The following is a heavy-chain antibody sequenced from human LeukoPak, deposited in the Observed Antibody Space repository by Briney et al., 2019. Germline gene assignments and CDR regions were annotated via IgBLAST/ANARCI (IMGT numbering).Heavy chain of an antibody. CDR1: GGTFSSYA. D-gene: IGHD3-22*01. V-gene: IGHV1-69*13. CDR2: IIPIFGTA. J-gene: IGHJ4*02. Sequence: ASVKVSCKASGGTFSSYAISWVRQAPGQGLEWMGGIIPIFGTANYAQKFQGRVTISADESTSTAYMELSSLRSEDTAVYYCAREGDYYDSSGYFYVTNFDYWGQGTLVTVSS. CDR3: AREGDYYDSSGYFYVTNFDY.